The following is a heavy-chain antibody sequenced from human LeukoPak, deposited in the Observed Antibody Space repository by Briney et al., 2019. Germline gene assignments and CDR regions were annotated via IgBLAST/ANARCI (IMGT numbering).Heavy chain of an antibody. V-gene: IGHV4-4*07. CDR2: IYASGST. CDR3: AIVRYGGPFNWFDP. Sequence: SETLSLTCTVSGGSISSYYWSWIRQPAGKGLEWIGRIYASGSTNYNPSLKSRVTMSVDTSKNQFSLKLSSVTAADTAVYYCAIVRYGGPFNWFDPWGQGTLVTVSS. J-gene: IGHJ5*02. D-gene: IGHD4-23*01. CDR1: GGSISSYY.